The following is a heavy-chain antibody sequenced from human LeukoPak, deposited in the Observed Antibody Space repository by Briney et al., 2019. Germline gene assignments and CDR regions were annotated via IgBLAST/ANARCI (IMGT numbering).Heavy chain of an antibody. CDR1: GYSFTSYD. CDR2: MSPNSGNT. J-gene: IGHJ6*03. CDR3: ARDNGGTAMAYYYYYYMDV. D-gene: IGHD5-18*01. V-gene: IGHV1-8*01. Sequence: ASVKVSCKASGYSFTSYDINWVRRATGQGLEWMGWMSPNSGNTGYAQKFQGRVTMTRNTSISTAYMELSSLRSEDTAVYYCARDNGGTAMAYYYYYYMDVWGKGTTVTISS.